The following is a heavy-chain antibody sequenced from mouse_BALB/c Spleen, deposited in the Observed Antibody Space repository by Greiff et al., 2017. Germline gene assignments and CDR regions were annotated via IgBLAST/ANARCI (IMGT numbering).Heavy chain of an antibody. Sequence: EVQRVESGGGLVKPGGSLKLSCAASGFTFSSYAMSWVRQTPEKRLEWVASISSGGSTYYPDSVKGRFTISRDNARNILYLQMSSLRSEDTAMYYCARGYEGFDYWGQGTTLTVSS. D-gene: IGHD2-3*01. J-gene: IGHJ2*01. CDR2: ISSGGST. CDR3: ARGYEGFDY. CDR1: GFTFSSYA. V-gene: IGHV5-6-5*01.